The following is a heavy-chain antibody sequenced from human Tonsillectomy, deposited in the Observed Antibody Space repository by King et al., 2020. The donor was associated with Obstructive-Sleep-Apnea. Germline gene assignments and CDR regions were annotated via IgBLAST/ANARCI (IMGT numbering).Heavy chain of an antibody. CDR3: ARASYSSSWYGNDWYFDL. V-gene: IGHV3-33*01. D-gene: IGHD6-13*01. CDR2: LWYDGSNK. Sequence: VQLVESGGGVVQPGRSLRLSCAASGFTFSSYGMHWVRQAPGKGLEGVAVLWYDGSNKYYADSVKGRFTISRDNSKNTLYLQMNSLRAEDTAVYYCARASYSSSWYGNDWYFDLWGRGTLVTVSS. J-gene: IGHJ2*01. CDR1: GFTFSSYG.